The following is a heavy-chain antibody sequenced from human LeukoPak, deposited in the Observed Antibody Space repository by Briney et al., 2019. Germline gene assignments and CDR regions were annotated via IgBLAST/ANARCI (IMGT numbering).Heavy chain of an antibody. CDR3: ARYSNYGDYYYYYMDV. Sequence: SETLSLTCTVSGGSISSYYWSWIRQPPGKGLEWIGYIYYSGSTNYNPSLKSRVTISVETSKNQFSLKLSSVTAADTAVYYCARYSNYGDYYYYYMDVWGKGTTVTVSS. V-gene: IGHV4-59*01. D-gene: IGHD4-11*01. CDR2: IYYSGST. J-gene: IGHJ6*03. CDR1: GGSISSYY.